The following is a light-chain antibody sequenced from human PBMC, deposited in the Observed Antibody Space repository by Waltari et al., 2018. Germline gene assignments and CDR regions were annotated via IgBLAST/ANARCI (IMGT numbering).Light chain of an antibody. V-gene: IGLV2-23*02. CDR2: EVS. CDR3: CSYAGSSTVV. J-gene: IGLJ2*01. CDR1: SSDVGTYNL. Sequence: QSALAQPASVSGSPGQSITISCTGTSSDVGTYNLVSWYQQHPGRAPKVLIYEVSERPSGVSSRFSGSKSGNTASLTISGLQAEDEADYYCCSYAGSSTVVFGGGTRLTVL.